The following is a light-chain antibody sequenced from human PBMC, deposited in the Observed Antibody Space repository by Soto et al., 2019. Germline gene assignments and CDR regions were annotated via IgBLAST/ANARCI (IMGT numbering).Light chain of an antibody. J-gene: IGLJ1*01. CDR3: SSYAGSNTFCV. CDR1: SSDVGGYNY. V-gene: IGLV2-8*01. CDR2: EVS. Sequence: QSALTQPPSASGSPGQSVTISCTGTSSDVGGYNYVSWYQQHPGKAPKLMIYEVSKRPSGVPDRFSGSKSGNTASLTVSGLQAEDEADYYCSSYAGSNTFCVFGTGTKVTVL.